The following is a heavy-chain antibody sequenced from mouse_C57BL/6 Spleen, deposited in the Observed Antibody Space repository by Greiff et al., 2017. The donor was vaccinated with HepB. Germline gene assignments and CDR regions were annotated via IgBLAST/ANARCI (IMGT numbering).Heavy chain of an antibody. CDR1: GYTFTDYY. D-gene: IGHD2-3*01. V-gene: IGHV1-19*01. CDR2: INPYNGGT. J-gene: IGHJ4*01. Sequence: EVQLQQSGPVLVKPGASVKMSCKASGYTFTDYYMNWVKQSHGKSLEWIGVINPYNGGTSYNQKFKGKATLTVDKSSSTAYMELNSLTSEDSAVYFCARWLLPLYYAMDYWGQGTSVTVSS. CDR3: ARWLLPLYYAMDY.